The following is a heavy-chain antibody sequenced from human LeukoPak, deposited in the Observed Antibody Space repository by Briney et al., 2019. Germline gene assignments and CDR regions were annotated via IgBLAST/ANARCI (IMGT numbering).Heavy chain of an antibody. J-gene: IGHJ5*02. V-gene: IGHV3-33*01. CDR1: GLTFSSYG. Sequence: GGSLRLSCAASGLTFSSYGMHWVRQAPGKGLEWVAVIWYDGSNKYYADSVKGRFTISRDNSKNTLYLQMNSLRAEDTAVYYCAREGYYDSSGYYHTDNWFDPWGQGTLVTVSS. CDR2: IWYDGSNK. D-gene: IGHD3-22*01. CDR3: AREGYYDSSGYYHTDNWFDP.